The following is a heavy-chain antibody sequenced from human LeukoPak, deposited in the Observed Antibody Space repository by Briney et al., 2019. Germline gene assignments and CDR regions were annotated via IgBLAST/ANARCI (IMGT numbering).Heavy chain of an antibody. J-gene: IGHJ4*02. CDR2: ISSSGSTI. CDR1: GFTFSYYS. V-gene: IGHV3-48*04. CDR3: ASSSAGSPGNYGDYEQPDY. Sequence: GGSLRLSCVASGFTFSYYSMNWVRQAPGKGLEWVSYISSSGSTIYYADSVKGRFTISRDNAKNSLYLQMNSLRAEDTAVYYCASSSAGSPGNYGDYEQPDYWGQGTLVTVSS. D-gene: IGHD4-17*01.